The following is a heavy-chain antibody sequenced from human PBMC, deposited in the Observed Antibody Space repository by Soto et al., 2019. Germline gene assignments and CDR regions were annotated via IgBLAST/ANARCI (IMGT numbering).Heavy chain of an antibody. V-gene: IGHV4-31*03. Sequence: PSETLSLTCTVSGGSISSGGYYWSWIRQHPGKGLEWIGYIYYSGSTYYNPSLKSRVTISVDTSKNQFSLKLSSVTAADTAVYYCVRDRGYYYYGMDVWGQGTTVTVYS. J-gene: IGHJ6*02. CDR3: VRDRGYYYYGMDV. CDR1: GGSISSGGYY. CDR2: IYYSGST.